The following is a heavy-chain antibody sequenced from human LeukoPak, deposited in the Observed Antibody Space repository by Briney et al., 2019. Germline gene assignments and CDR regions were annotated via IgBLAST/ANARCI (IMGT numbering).Heavy chain of an antibody. D-gene: IGHD3-10*01. Sequence: SETLSLTCTVSGGSISSGSYYWSWIRQPAGKGLEWIGRIYTSGSTNCNPSLKSRVTISVDTSKNQFSLKLSSVTAADTAVYYCARDRITMVRGVSYYFDYWGQGTLVTVSS. CDR3: ARDRITMVRGVSYYFDY. CDR1: GGSISSGSYY. V-gene: IGHV4-61*02. J-gene: IGHJ4*02. CDR2: IYTSGST.